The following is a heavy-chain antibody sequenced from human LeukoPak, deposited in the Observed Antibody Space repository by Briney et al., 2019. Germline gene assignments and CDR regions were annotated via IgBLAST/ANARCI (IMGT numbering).Heavy chain of an antibody. J-gene: IGHJ5*02. CDR2: ISYDGSNK. V-gene: IGHV3-30*03. CDR3: ARGFAWFDP. CDR1: GFTFSSYG. Sequence: GGSLRLSCAASGFTFSSYGMHWVRQAPGKGLEWVVVISYDGSNKYYADSVKGRFTISRDNSKNTLYLQMSSLRVDDTAVYYCARGFAWFDPWGQGTLVTVSS.